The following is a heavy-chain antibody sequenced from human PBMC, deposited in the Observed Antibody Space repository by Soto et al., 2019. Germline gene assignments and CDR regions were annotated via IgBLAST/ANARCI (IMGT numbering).Heavy chain of an antibody. CDR2: ISAYNGNT. CDR3: ARDTGGEQWLVRVDY. CDR1: GYTFTSYG. Sequence: GESLKISCKASGYTFTSYGISWVRQAPGQGLEWMGWISAYNGNTNYAQKLQGRVTMTTDTSTSTAYMELRSLRSDDTAVYYCARDTGGEQWLVRVDYWGQGTLVTVSS. D-gene: IGHD6-19*01. V-gene: IGHV1-18*01. J-gene: IGHJ4*02.